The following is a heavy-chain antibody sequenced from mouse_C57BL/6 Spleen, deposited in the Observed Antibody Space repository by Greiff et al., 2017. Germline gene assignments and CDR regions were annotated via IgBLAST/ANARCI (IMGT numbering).Heavy chain of an antibody. Sequence: EVQRVESEGGLVQPGSSMKLSCTASGFTFSDYYMAWVRQVPEKGLEWVANINYDGSSTYYLDSLKSRFIISRDNAKNILYLQMSSLKSEDTATXYCERNYGNSYWYFDVWGTGTTVTVSS. J-gene: IGHJ1*03. D-gene: IGHD2-1*01. CDR2: INYDGSST. CDR3: ERNYGNSYWYFDV. V-gene: IGHV5-16*01. CDR1: GFTFSDYY.